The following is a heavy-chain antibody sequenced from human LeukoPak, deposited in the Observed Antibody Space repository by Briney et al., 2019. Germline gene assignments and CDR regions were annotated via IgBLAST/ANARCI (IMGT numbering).Heavy chain of an antibody. J-gene: IGHJ4*01. CDR1: GFTFSNAW. D-gene: IGHD6-6*01. Sequence: SGGSLRLSCAASGFTFSNAWMSWVRQAPGKGLEWVGRIKSKTDGGTTDYAAPVKGRFTISRDDSKNTLYLQMNSLKTEDTAVYYCTTGARRAARLDYWGQGTLVTVST. CDR3: TTGARRAARLDY. V-gene: IGHV3-15*01. CDR2: IKSKTDGGTT.